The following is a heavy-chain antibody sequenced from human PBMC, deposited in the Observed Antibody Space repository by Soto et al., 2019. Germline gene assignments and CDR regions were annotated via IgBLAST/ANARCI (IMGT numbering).Heavy chain of an antibody. D-gene: IGHD5-18*01. CDR2: IYYSGST. V-gene: IGHV4-61*01. Sequence: SETLSLTCTVSGGSVSSGSYYWSWIRQPPGKGLEWIGYIYYSGSTNYNPSLKSRVTISVDTSKNQFSLKLSSVTAADTAVYYCARDPRYSYGYETRPRLLSFYYYYGMDVWGQGTTVTVSS. CDR1: GGSVSSGSYY. J-gene: IGHJ6*02. CDR3: ARDPRYSYGYETRPRLLSFYYYYGMDV.